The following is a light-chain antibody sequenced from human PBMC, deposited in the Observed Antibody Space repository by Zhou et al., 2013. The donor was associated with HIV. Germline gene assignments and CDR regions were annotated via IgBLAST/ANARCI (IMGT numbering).Light chain of an antibody. CDR1: QNVANY. Sequence: EIVLTQSPATLSLSPGEGATLSCRASQNVANYVAWYQHKPGQPPRLLIYDASTRATGIPDRFSGSGSGTDFTLTISRLEPEDFAVYYCQQYGSSPLYTFGQGTKLEIK. CDR3: QQYGSSPLYT. J-gene: IGKJ2*01. V-gene: IGKV3-20*01. CDR2: DAS.